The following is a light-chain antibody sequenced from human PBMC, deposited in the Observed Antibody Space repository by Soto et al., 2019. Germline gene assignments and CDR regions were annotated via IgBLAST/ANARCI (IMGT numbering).Light chain of an antibody. Sequence: DIQMTQSPSSLSASVGDRVTITCQASQDISNNLHWYQVKPGKAPKLLIYDASNLETGVPSRFSGSGSGTDFTFNINSLQPEDVATYYCQQYDDLPRTFGQGTKLQIK. V-gene: IGKV1-33*01. CDR2: DAS. CDR1: QDISNN. CDR3: QQYDDLPRT. J-gene: IGKJ2*01.